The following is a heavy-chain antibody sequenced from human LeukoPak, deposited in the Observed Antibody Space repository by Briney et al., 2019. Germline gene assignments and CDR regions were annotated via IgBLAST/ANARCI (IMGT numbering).Heavy chain of an antibody. CDR3: ARQGRDYGSENWFDP. D-gene: IGHD3-10*01. Sequence: SETLSLTCTVSGGSISTSSYYWGWIRQPPGKGLEWIGSIYYSGSTYYNPSLKSRVTISVDTSKNQFSLKLSSVTAADTAVYYCARQGRDYGSENWFDPWGQGTLVTVSS. V-gene: IGHV4-39*01. J-gene: IGHJ5*02. CDR2: IYYSGST. CDR1: GGSISTSSYY.